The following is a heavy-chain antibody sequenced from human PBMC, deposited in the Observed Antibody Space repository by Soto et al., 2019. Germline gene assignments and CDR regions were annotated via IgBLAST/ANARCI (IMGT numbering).Heavy chain of an antibody. CDR3: ARDFSMVIVAPGY. V-gene: IGHV3-7*05. J-gene: IGHJ4*02. CDR1: GFTFSNYW. Sequence: QSGGSLRLSCAASGFTFSNYWMSWVRQAPGKGLEWVANIKQDGSEKHYVDSVKGRFTISRDNAKNSLYLQINALRAEDTAVYYCARDFSMVIVAPGYWGQGTLVTVSS. D-gene: IGHD5-12*01. CDR2: IKQDGSEK.